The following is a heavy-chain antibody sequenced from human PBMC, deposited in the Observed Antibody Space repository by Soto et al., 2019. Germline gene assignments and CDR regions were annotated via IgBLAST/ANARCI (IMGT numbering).Heavy chain of an antibody. J-gene: IGHJ5*02. D-gene: IGHD5-18*01. Sequence: GGSLRLSCAASGFTFSSYAMSWVRQAPGKGLEWVSAISGSGGSTYYADSVKGGFTRSRDNSKNTKYLQMNSLRAEDTAVYYCAKSLGDTAMGNCFDPWGQGTLVTVSS. CDR2: ISGSGGST. V-gene: IGHV3-23*01. CDR3: AKSLGDTAMGNCFDP. CDR1: GFTFSSYA.